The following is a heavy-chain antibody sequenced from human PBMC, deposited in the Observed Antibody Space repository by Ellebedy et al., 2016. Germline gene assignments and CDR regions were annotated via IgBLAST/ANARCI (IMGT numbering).Heavy chain of an antibody. CDR3: ARGPAQHGMAY. V-gene: IGHV4-34*01. D-gene: IGHD2-2*01. Sequence: SETLSLTXAVYGGSFSGYYWSWIRQPPGKGLEWIGEINHSGSTNYNPSLKSRVTISVDTSKNQFSLKLSSVTAADTAVYYCARGPAQHGMAYWGQGTLVTVSS. CDR1: GGSFSGYY. CDR2: INHSGST. J-gene: IGHJ4*02.